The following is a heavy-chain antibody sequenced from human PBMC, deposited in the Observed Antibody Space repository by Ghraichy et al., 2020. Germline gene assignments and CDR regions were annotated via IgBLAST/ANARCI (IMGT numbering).Heavy chain of an antibody. D-gene: IGHD3-10*01. CDR1: GGSFSGYY. CDR3: ARGLVYYGN. V-gene: IGHV4-34*01. J-gene: IGHJ4*02. Sequence: SETLSLTCAVYGGSFSGYYWSWIRQPPGKGLEWIGEINHSGSTNYNPSLKSRVTISVDTSKNQFSLKLSSVTAADTAVYYCARGLVYYGNWGQGTLVTVSS. CDR2: INHSGST.